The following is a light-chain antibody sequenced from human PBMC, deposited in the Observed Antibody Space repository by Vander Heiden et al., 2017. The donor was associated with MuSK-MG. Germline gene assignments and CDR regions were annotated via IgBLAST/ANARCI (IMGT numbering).Light chain of an antibody. CDR3: QQRSSCPWT. J-gene: IGKJ1*01. CDR1: QSVTTC. CDR2: DAS. Sequence: EIVLPQSPATLSLSPGERATLSCRASQSVTTCLAWYQQKPGQAPRLLIYDASTRATGIPARFSGSRSGTDFTLTISSLEPEDFAVYYCQQRSSCPWTFGQGTKVEI. V-gene: IGKV3-11*01.